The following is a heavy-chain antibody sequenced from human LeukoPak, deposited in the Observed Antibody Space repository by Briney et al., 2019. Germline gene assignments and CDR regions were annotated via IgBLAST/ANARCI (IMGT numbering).Heavy chain of an antibody. D-gene: IGHD1-14*01. J-gene: IGHJ4*02. V-gene: IGHV3-53*01. Sequence: GGSLRLSCAAPGFTVITNDMTWVRQAPGKGLEWVSVLYSDGNTKYADFVQGRFTISRDNSKNTLYLEMNSLSPDDTAVYYCARGVEPLAANTLAYWGQGTLVTASS. CDR3: ARGVEPLAANTLAY. CDR2: LYSDGNT. CDR1: GFTVITND.